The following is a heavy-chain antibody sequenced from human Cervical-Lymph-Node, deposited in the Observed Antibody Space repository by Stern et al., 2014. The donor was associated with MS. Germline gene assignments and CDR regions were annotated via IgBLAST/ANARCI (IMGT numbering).Heavy chain of an antibody. V-gene: IGHV1-2*04. Sequence: VQLVESGAEVKKPGASVKVSCKASGYTFTGYYMHWVRQAPGQGLEWMGWINPNSGGTNYAQKFQGWVTMTRDTSISPAYMELSRLRSDDTAVYYCARDSVGATADNWYFDLWGRGTLVTVSS. CDR1: GYTFTGYY. CDR2: INPNSGGT. J-gene: IGHJ2*01. CDR3: ARDSVGATADNWYFDL. D-gene: IGHD1-26*01.